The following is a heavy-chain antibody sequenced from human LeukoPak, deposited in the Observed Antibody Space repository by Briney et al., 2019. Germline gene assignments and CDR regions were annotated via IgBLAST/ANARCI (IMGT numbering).Heavy chain of an antibody. D-gene: IGHD2-2*02. CDR3: ARDERIVVVPAAIPQNWFDP. J-gene: IGHJ5*02. Sequence: SETLSLTCTVFGGSISSYYWSRIRQPAGKGLEWIGRIYTSGSTNYNPFLKSRVTMSVDTSKNQFSLKLSSVTAADTAVYYCARDERIVVVPAAIPQNWFDPWGQGTLVTVSS. V-gene: IGHV4-4*07. CDR2: IYTSGST. CDR1: GGSISSYY.